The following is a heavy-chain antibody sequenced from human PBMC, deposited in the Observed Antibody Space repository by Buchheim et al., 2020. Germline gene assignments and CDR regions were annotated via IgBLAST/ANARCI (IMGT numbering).Heavy chain of an antibody. J-gene: IGHJ4*02. CDR3: ARGRLRWELPVRFDY. CDR1: GGSISSGGYY. D-gene: IGHD1-26*01. V-gene: IGHV4-31*03. Sequence: QVQLQESGPGLVKPSQTLSLTCTVSGGSISSGGYYWSWIRQPPGKGLEWIGEINHSGSTNYNPSLKSRVTISVDTSKNQFSLKLSSVTAADTAVYYCARGRLRWELPVRFDYWGQGTL. CDR2: INHSGST.